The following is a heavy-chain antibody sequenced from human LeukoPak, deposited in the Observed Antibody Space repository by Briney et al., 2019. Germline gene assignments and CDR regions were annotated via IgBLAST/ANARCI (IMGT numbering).Heavy chain of an antibody. CDR1: GGSISSGYYY. J-gene: IGHJ6*02. Sequence: SETLSLTCTASGGSISSGYYYWTWIRQHPGKGLEWIGYIYHSGSTYYNPSLKSRGTISVDTSKNQFSLRLSSVTAADTAVYYCARASPGLSAVFYGLDVWGQGTTVTVSS. CDR3: ARASPGLSAVFYGLDV. D-gene: IGHD2-2*01. V-gene: IGHV4-31*03. CDR2: IYHSGST.